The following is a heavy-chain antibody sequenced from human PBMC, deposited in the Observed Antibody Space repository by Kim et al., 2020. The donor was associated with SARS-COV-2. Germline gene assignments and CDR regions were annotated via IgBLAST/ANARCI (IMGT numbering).Heavy chain of an antibody. J-gene: IGHJ4*02. Sequence: GGSLRLSCAASGFTFSSYGMHWVRQAPGKGLEWVAVIWYDGSNKYYADSVKGRFTISRDNSKNTLYLQMNSLRAEDTAVYYCARDGYCSGGSCYGDYWGQGTLVTVSS. CDR1: GFTFSSYG. CDR2: IWYDGSNK. CDR3: ARDGYCSGGSCYGDY. D-gene: IGHD2-15*01. V-gene: IGHV3-33*01.